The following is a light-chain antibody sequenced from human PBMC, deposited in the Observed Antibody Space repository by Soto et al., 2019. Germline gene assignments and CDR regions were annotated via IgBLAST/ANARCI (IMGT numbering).Light chain of an antibody. CDR1: HSVDSN. CDR2: GAS. J-gene: IGKJ4*01. Sequence: EIVMTQSPATLSVSPGERATLSCRASHSVDSNLAWYQQTPGQAPRLLIFGASTRATGISARFSGSASGTDFTLTISSLQSEDFGVYFCQQYDNWPLTFGGGTKVDIK. V-gene: IGKV3D-15*01. CDR3: QQYDNWPLT.